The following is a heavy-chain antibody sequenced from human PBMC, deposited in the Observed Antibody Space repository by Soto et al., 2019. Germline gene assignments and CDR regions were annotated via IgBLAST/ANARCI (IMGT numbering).Heavy chain of an antibody. J-gene: IGHJ4*02. CDR1: GFTVSSNY. CDR2: IYSGGST. Sequence: GGSLRLSCAASGFTVSSNYMSWVRQAPGKGLEWVSVIYSGGSTYYADSVKGRFTISRDNSKNTLYLQMNSLRAEDTAVYYCARWWTGGITFFVPEYYFDYWGQGTLVTAPQ. CDR3: ARWWTGGITFFVPEYYFDY. D-gene: IGHD3-3*01. V-gene: IGHV3-53*01.